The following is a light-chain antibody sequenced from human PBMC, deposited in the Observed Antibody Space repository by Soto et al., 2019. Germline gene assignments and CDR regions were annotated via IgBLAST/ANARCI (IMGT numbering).Light chain of an antibody. CDR3: QSYDSSLSGSVV. V-gene: IGLV1-40*01. J-gene: IGLJ2*01. Sequence: QSVLTQPPSVSGAPGQRVTISCTGSSSNIGAGYDVHWYQHLPGTAPKLLMYGNSIRPSGVPDRFSGSRSGTSASLAITGLQAEDEAHYYCQSYDSSLSGSVVFGGGTQLTVL. CDR1: SSNIGAGYD. CDR2: GNS.